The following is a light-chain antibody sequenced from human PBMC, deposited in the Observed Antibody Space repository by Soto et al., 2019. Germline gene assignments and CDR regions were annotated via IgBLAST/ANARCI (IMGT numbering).Light chain of an antibody. CDR3: QQYGSSPFT. J-gene: IGKJ3*01. CDR1: QSVSSSY. Sequence: EIVLTQSPGTLSLSPGERATLSCRASQSVSSSYLAWYQQKPGQAPRLFMYGEYTREAGIPERFSGSGSGTDFTLTISRLEPEDFAVYYCQQYGSSPFTFGPGTKVDIK. V-gene: IGKV3-20*01. CDR2: GEY.